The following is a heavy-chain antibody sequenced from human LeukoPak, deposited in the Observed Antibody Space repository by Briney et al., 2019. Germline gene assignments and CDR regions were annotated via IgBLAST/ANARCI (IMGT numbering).Heavy chain of an antibody. CDR1: GGSISSYY. CDR2: IYYSGST. Sequence: SAALSLTCTVSGGSISSYYWSWIRQPPGKGLEWIGYIYYSGSTNYNPSLKSRVTISVDTSKNQFSLKLSSVTAADTAVYYCARVEMATAFDYWGQGTLVTVSS. CDR3: ARVEMATAFDY. D-gene: IGHD5-24*01. J-gene: IGHJ4*02. V-gene: IGHV4-59*01.